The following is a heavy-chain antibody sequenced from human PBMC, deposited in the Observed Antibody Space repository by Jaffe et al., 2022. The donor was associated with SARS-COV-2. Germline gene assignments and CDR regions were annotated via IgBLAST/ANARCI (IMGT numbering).Heavy chain of an antibody. V-gene: IGHV4-59*01. CDR1: GGSISSYY. D-gene: IGHD3-22*01. CDR2: IYYSGST. J-gene: IGHJ3*02. CDR3: ARDPGIKGTYYYDSSGSVAFDI. Sequence: QVQLQESGPGLVKPSETLSLTCTVSGGSISSYYWSWIRQPPGKGLEWIGYIYYSGSTNYNPSLKSRVTISVDTSKNQFSLKLSSVTAADTAVYYCARDPGIKGTYYYDSSGSVAFDIWGQGTMVTVSS.